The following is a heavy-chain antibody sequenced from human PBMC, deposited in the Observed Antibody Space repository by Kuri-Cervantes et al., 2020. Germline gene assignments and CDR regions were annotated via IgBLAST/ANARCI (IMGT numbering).Heavy chain of an antibody. J-gene: IGHJ5*02. CDR1: GFTFSSYA. CDR3: AKAPGSSTRFLFHWFGP. Sequence: GGSLRLSCAASGFTFSSYAMSWVRQAPGKGLEWVSAISGSGGSTYYADSVKGRFTISRDNSKNTLYLQMNSLRAEDTATYYCAKAPGSSTRFLFHWFGPWGQGALVTVSS. CDR2: ISGSGGST. D-gene: IGHD3-10*01. V-gene: IGHV3-23*01.